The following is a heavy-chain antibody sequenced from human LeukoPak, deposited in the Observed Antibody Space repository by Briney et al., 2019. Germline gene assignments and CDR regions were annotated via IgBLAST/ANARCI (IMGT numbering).Heavy chain of an antibody. Sequence: SQTLSLTCTVSGGSISSGGYYWSWIRQHPGKGLEWIGYIYYSGSTYYNPSLKSRVTISVDTSKNQFSLKLSSVTAADTAVYYCARSSHYDFWSGLDYGMGVWGQGTTVTVSS. CDR2: IYYSGST. CDR3: ARSSHYDFWSGLDYGMGV. D-gene: IGHD3-3*01. CDR1: GGSISSGGYY. J-gene: IGHJ6*02. V-gene: IGHV4-31*03.